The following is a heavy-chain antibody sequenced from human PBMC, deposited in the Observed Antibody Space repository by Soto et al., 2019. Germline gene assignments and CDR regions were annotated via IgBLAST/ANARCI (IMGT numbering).Heavy chain of an antibody. CDR1: GGSISSCGYY. Sequence: QVQLQESGPGLVKPSQTLSLTCTVSGGSISSCGYYWSWIRQHPGTGLEWIVYISYSVSTYYNPSLKSRVTISVDTSKNQFSQILSSGTAADTAVYYCARGVLHWGQGTLVTVSS. V-gene: IGHV4-31*03. J-gene: IGHJ4*01. CDR2: ISYSVST. CDR3: ARGVLH.